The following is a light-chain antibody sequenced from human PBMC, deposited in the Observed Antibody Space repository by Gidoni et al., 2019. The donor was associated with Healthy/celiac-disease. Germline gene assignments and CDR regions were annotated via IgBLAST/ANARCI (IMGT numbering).Light chain of an antibody. Sequence: DIQLTPTPAFLSASVGDRVTISCRASQSMSSYVACYQQKQGKATTLLIYAASTSQSGAPSRFSGSGSGTEFTRTISSLQPEDVATYYCQQLNSYPFTFGPGTKVDIK. CDR2: AAS. J-gene: IGKJ3*01. CDR3: QQLNSYPFT. V-gene: IGKV1-9*01. CDR1: QSMSSY.